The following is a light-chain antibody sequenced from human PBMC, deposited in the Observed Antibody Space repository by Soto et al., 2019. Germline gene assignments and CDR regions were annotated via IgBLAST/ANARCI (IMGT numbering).Light chain of an antibody. CDR3: MQALQTPRT. J-gene: IGKJ1*01. CDR1: QSLLQSNGNNY. CDR2: LGS. V-gene: IGKV2-28*01. Sequence: DIVMTQSPLSLPVTPGEPASISCGSSQSLLQSNGNNYLDWYLQKPGQSPQLLIYLGSNRASGVPDRFSGTGSGTDFTLKISRVEAEDVGIYYCMQALQTPRTFGQGTMLEIK.